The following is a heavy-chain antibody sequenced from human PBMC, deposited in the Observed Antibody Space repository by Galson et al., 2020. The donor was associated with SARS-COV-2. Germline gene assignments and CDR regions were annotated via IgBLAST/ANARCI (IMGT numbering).Heavy chain of an antibody. CDR3: ATLAAAGPESYYYYGMDV. J-gene: IGHJ6*02. V-gene: IGHV3-21*01. CDR1: GFTFSSYS. D-gene: IGHD6-13*01. CDR2: ISSSSSYI. Sequence: NSGGSLRLSCAASGFTFSSYSMNWVRQAPGKGLEWVSSISSSSSYIYYADSVKGRFTISRDNAKNSLYLQMNSLRAEDTAVYYCATLAAAGPESYYYYGMDVWSQGTTVTVSS.